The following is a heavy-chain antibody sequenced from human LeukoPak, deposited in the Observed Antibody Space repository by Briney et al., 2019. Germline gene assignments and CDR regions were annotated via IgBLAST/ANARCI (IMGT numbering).Heavy chain of an antibody. CDR3: ARSLAAAGTDY. J-gene: IGHJ4*02. CDR2: INPNSGGT. CDR1: GYTFTGYY. D-gene: IGHD6-13*01. V-gene: IGHV1-2*02. Sequence: GASVKVSCKASGYTFTGYYMYWVRQAPGQGLEWMGWINPNSGGTNFAQEFQGRVTMTRDTSVSTAYMELSRLRSDDTAVYYCARSLAAAGTDYWGPGTLVTVSP.